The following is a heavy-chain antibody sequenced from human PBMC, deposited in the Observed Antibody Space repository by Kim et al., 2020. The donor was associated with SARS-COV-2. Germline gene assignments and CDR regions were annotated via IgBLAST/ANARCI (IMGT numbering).Heavy chain of an antibody. Sequence: SYAQKFPGRVTMTRDTSTSTVYMELSSLRSEDTAVYYGARDVGNGDYGDYWGQGTLVTVSS. V-gene: IGHV1-46*01. D-gene: IGHD4-17*01. CDR3: ARDVGNGDYGDY. J-gene: IGHJ4*02.